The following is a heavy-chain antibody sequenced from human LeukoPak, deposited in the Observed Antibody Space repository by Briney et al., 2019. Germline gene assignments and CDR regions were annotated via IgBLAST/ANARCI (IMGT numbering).Heavy chain of an antibody. D-gene: IGHD3-22*01. J-gene: IGHJ5*02. CDR2: IYYTGST. CDR1: GGSISRSGYS. CDR3: ARGGDSSGYEGRFDP. Sequence: SETLSLTCAVSGGSISRSGYSWSWIRQPPGKGLDWIAYIYYTGSTYYNPSLKSRVTISLDTSKNQFSLKPTSVTAADTAVYYCARGGDSSGYEGRFDPWGQGTLLTVSS. V-gene: IGHV4-30-4*07.